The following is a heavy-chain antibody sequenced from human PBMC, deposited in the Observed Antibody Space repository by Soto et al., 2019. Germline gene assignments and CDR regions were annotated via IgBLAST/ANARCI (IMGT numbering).Heavy chain of an antibody. V-gene: IGHV3-23*01. CDR2: ISASGGST. J-gene: IGHJ4*02. CDR1: GLTFNKYD. CDR3: ANRNYYHSSGCTYPYFDF. Sequence: EVQLLESGGGSAQPGGPLRLSCAASGLTFNKYDMTWVRQAPGKGLDWVSTISASGGSTYYADSVKGRFTISRDNSKNTVYLDMNSLRVEDTAIYYCANRNYYHSSGCTYPYFDFWGRGSLVTVSS. D-gene: IGHD3-22*01.